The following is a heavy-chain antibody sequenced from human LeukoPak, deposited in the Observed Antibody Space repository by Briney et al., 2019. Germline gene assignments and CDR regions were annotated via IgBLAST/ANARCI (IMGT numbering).Heavy chain of an antibody. D-gene: IGHD6-6*01. CDR3: ARTSRASPGWRPRLKNAFDL. Sequence: GGSLRLSCTASAFTFSNYWMSWDRQAPGKGLEWVASINQDGSAKDSVHSVEGRFIISRDNVKNSLYLQMDSLRAEDTAVYYCARTSRASPGWRPRLKNAFDLWGLGTLVTVSS. CDR2: INQDGSAK. J-gene: IGHJ3*01. V-gene: IGHV3-7*03. CDR1: AFTFSNYW.